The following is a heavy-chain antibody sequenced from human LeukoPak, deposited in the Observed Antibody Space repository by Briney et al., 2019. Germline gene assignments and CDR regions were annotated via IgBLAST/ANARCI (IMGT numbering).Heavy chain of an antibody. V-gene: IGHV3-23*01. CDR1: GFTFSSYA. D-gene: IGHD3-22*01. Sequence: GGSLRLSCAASGFTFSSYAISWVRQAPGKGLEWVSAISGSGGSTYYADSVKSRFTISRDNSKNTLYLQMNSLRAEDTAVYYCAKDDYYDSSGAYCMDVWGQGTTVTVSS. CDR3: AKDDYYDSSGAYCMDV. CDR2: ISGSGGST. J-gene: IGHJ6*02.